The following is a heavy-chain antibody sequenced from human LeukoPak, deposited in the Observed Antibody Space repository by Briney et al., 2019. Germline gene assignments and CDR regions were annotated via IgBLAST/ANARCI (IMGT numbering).Heavy chain of an antibody. CDR1: GFTFSSYA. V-gene: IGHV3-30*04. CDR3: ARDRSGRGPAERDYYYYMDV. CDR2: ISYDGSNK. D-gene: IGHD3-10*01. J-gene: IGHJ6*03. Sequence: GSLRLSCAASGFTFSSYAMHWVRQAPGKGLEWVAVISYDGSNKYYADSVKGRFTISRDNAKNSLYLQMNSLRAEDTALYHCARDRSGRGPAERDYYYYMDVWGKGTTVTVSS.